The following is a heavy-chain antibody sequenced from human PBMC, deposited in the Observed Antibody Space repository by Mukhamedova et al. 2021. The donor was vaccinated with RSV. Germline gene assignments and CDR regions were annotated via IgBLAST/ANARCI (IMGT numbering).Heavy chain of an antibody. CDR2: TPFNGKT. Sequence: TPFNGKTNYAQRFQDRVTITRDRSLSTVYMELRSLRSEDTAMYYCTRGAASHHDAFDIWGQGTMFIVSS. J-gene: IGHJ3*02. CDR3: TRGAASHHDAFDI. V-gene: IGHV1-45*02. D-gene: IGHD6-25*01.